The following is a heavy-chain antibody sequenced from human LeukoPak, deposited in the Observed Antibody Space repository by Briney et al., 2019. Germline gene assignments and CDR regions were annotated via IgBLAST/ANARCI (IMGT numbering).Heavy chain of an antibody. V-gene: IGHV1-3*01. CDR1: GYTFTSYA. D-gene: IGHD5-24*01. Sequence: ASVKVSCKASGYTFTSYAMHWVRQAPGQRLEWMGWINAGNGNTKYSQKFQRRVTITRDTSASTAYMELSSLRSEDTAVYYCARESPRDYYFDYWGQGTLVTVSS. CDR3: ARESPRDYYFDY. J-gene: IGHJ4*02. CDR2: INAGNGNT.